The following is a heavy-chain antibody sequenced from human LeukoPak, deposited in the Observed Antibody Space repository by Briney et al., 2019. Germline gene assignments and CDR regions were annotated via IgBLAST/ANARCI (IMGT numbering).Heavy chain of an antibody. D-gene: IGHD1-26*01. J-gene: IGHJ4*02. V-gene: IGHV3-30-3*01. Sequence: GRSLRLSCAASGFTFRSYAMHWVRQAPGKGLEWVAVISYDGSNKYYADSVKGRFTISRDNSKNTLYLQMNSLRAEDTAVYYCARDREGASDYWGQGTLVTVSS. CDR3: ARDREGASDY. CDR1: GFTFRSYA. CDR2: ISYDGSNK.